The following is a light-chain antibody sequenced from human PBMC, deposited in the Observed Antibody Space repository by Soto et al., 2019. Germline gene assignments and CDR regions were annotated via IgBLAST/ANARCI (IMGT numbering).Light chain of an antibody. CDR3: QQYGSSPLT. Sequence: EIVLTQSPGTLSLSPGERATLSCRASQSVSSSYLAWYHQKPGQAPRLLIYGASSRATGVPDRFSASGSGTDFTLTISRLEPEDFAVYYCQQYGSSPLTFGGGTKVDI. CDR1: QSVSSSY. V-gene: IGKV3-20*01. J-gene: IGKJ4*01. CDR2: GAS.